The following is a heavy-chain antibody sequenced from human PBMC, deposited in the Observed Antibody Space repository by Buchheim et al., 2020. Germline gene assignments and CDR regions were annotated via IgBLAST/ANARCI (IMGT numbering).Heavy chain of an antibody. D-gene: IGHD6-19*01. CDR2: IQHDGRES. Sequence: EVQLEESGGGLVQPGGSLRLSCAASGFTFSSYWMSWVRQAPGQGLEWVANIQHDGRESYYVASVRGRFTISRENTQTSRNLQMNSLRVEDTAVYYCGRVGGASSGWDWWGQGTL. V-gene: IGHV3-7*01. CDR3: GRVGGASSGWDW. CDR1: GFTFSSYW. J-gene: IGHJ4*02.